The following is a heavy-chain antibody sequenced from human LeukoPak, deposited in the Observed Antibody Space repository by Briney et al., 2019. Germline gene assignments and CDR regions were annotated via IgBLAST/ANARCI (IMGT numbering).Heavy chain of an antibody. CDR3: ARVRGVNYDFWSGYHTGVRSYWFDP. D-gene: IGHD3-3*01. J-gene: IGHJ5*02. V-gene: IGHV1-69*05. Sequence: ASVKVSCKASGGTFSSYAISWVRQAPGQGLEWMGRIIPIFGTANYAQKFQGRVTITTDESTSTAYMELSSLRSEDTAVYYCARVRGVNYDFWSGYHTGVRSYWFDPWGQGTLVTVSS. CDR2: IIPIFGTA. CDR1: GGTFSSYA.